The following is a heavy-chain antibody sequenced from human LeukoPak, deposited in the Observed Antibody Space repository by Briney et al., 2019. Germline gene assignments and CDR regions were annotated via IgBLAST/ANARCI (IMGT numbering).Heavy chain of an antibody. CDR3: ARDRPTSLDYDSSGYYRYYGMDV. CDR1: GGSISSSNW. CDR2: IYHSGST. Sequence: SETLSLTCAVSGGSISSSNWWSWVRQPPGKGLEWIGEIYHSGSTNYNPSLKSRVTISVDKSKNQFSLKLSSVTAADTAVYYCARDRPTSLDYDSSGYYRYYGMDVWGQGTTVTVSS. J-gene: IGHJ6*02. D-gene: IGHD3-22*01. V-gene: IGHV4-4*02.